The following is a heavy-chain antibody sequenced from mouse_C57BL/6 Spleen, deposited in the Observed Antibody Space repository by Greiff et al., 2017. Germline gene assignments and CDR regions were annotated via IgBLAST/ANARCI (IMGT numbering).Heavy chain of an antibody. Sequence: VQLQQSGPELVKPGASVKIPCKASGYTFTDYNMDWVKQSHGNSLEWIGDINPNNGGTIYNQKFKGKATLTVDKSSSTAYMERRSLTSEDTAVYYCARPSYYGSSYFDYWGQGTTLTVSS. D-gene: IGHD1-1*01. CDR3: ARPSYYGSSYFDY. J-gene: IGHJ2*01. CDR1: GYTFTDYN. V-gene: IGHV1-18*01. CDR2: INPNNGGT.